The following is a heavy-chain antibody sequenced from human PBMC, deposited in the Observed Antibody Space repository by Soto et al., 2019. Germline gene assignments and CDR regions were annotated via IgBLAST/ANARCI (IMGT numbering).Heavy chain of an antibody. Sequence: GASVKVSCKTSGYFFTNYAISWVRQAPGQGLEWLGWISTYNGNTIYAQNLQDRVTMTIDTSTNTAHMELRSLRSDDTAVYYCARASHPDAIIEVIMFGHWGQGTLVTVSS. J-gene: IGHJ5*02. D-gene: IGHD3-10*01. V-gene: IGHV1-18*01. CDR3: ARASHPDAIIEVIMFGH. CDR2: ISTYNGNT. CDR1: GYFFTNYA.